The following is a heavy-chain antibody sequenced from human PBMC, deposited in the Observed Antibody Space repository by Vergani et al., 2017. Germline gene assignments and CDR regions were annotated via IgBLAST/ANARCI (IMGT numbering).Heavy chain of an antibody. CDR1: GGTFSSYA. J-gene: IGHJ5*02. CDR2: IITIFGTA. V-gene: IGHV1-69*01. D-gene: IGHD3-10*01. Sequence: QVQLVQSGAEVKKPGSSVKVSCKASGGTFSSYAISWVRQAPGQGLEWMGGIITIFGTANYAQKFQGRVTITAAESTSTAYMELSSLRSEDTAVYYCARVECQMVRGVINNWFDPWGQGTLVTVSS. CDR3: ARVECQMVRGVINNWFDP.